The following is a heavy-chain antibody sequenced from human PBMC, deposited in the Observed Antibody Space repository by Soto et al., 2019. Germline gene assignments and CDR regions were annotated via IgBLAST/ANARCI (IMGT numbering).Heavy chain of an antibody. CDR2: FYYSQST. CDR3: ARRSTVTYDY. V-gene: IGHV4-39*01. CDR1: GGSLTSNSYY. J-gene: IGHJ4*02. D-gene: IGHD4-17*01. Sequence: SETLSLTCTVSGGSLTSNSYYWGWIRQPPGKGLEWIGSFYYSQSTYFNPSLKSRVTISVETSKNQYSLKLSAVTAADTAVYYCARRSTVTYDYWGQGILVTSPQ.